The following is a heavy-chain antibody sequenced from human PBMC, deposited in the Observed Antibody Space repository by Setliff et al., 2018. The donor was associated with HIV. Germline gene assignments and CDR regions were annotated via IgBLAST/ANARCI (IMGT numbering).Heavy chain of an antibody. CDR3: ARGGYHGFGSYGDY. Sequence: SETLSLTCTVSGGSISGYHWNWLRQTPGKGLEWIGYIYTSRGTNYNHSLRTRVIISVDTSTSTVYMELSSLRSEDTAVYYCARGGYHGFGSYGDYWGQGTLVTVSS. CDR1: GGSISGYH. J-gene: IGHJ4*02. V-gene: IGHV4-4*09. D-gene: IGHD3-10*01. CDR2: IYTSRGT.